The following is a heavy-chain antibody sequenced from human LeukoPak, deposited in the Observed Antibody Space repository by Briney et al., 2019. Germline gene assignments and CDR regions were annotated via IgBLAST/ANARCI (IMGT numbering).Heavy chain of an antibody. CDR2: IYTSVDT. Sequence: PSETLSLTCTVSGGSVTRGAYSWTWIRQPVGKGLEWIGRIYTSVDTKYNPSLKSRVTISVGASNNQFSLKLTSVTAADTAVYYCASGDYGAGSPVMRYWGHGTLVIVSS. J-gene: IGHJ4*01. V-gene: IGHV4-61*02. CDR1: GGSVTRGAYS. CDR3: ASGDYGAGSPVMRY. D-gene: IGHD3-10*01.